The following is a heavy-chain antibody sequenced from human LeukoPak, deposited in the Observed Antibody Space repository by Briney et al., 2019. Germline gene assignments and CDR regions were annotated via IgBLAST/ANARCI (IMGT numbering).Heavy chain of an antibody. Sequence: SETLSLTCSVSGGSFSSNSYYGGWSRQPPGKGLEWIGSIYYRRNTSSNPPPKSRLATSVDTSKNQFSLKLSSVPAADTAVYYCARDGNYYGSGSPFPYNWFDPWGQGTLVTVSS. CDR1: GGSFSSNSYY. CDR2: IYYRRNT. V-gene: IGHV4-39*07. CDR3: ARDGNYYGSGSPFPYNWFDP. J-gene: IGHJ5*02. D-gene: IGHD3-10*01.